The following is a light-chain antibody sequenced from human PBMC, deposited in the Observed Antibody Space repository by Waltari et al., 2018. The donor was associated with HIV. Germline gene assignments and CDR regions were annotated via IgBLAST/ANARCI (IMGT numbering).Light chain of an antibody. CDR1: SSNIGSKY. CDR2: RNN. V-gene: IGLV1-47*01. Sequence: QSVLTQPPSASGTPGQRVTISCSGSSSNIGSKYVYWFQQLPGTAPTPLMDRNNQRPSGVPDRVSGSKSGTSASLAISGLRAEDEADYYCAAWDDSLSAVVFGGGTKLTVL. J-gene: IGLJ3*02. CDR3: AAWDDSLSAVV.